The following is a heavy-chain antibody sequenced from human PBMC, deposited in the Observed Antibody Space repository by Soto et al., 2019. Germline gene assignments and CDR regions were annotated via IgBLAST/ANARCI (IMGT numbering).Heavy chain of an antibody. Sequence: QVQLVQSGAEVRKPGASVKVSCKASGHTLASYDINWVRQATGQGLEWMGWMTPDSGDTGYAQKCQGRVTMTWDTSITTAYMELSSLRSDDTAVYYCARDTFYGWFDSWGQGTLVTVSS. CDR3: ARDTFYGWFDS. CDR1: GHTLASYD. J-gene: IGHJ5*01. CDR2: MTPDSGDT. V-gene: IGHV1-8*01. D-gene: IGHD3-16*01.